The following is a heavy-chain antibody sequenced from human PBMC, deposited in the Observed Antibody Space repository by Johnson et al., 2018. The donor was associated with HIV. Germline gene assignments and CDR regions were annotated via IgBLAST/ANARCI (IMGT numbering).Heavy chain of an antibody. Sequence: EVQLVESGGGSVKSGGSLRVSCAASGFTFSNAWMSWVRPAPGKGLEWVGRVTRKTDGGTIDDASAVKGRFIISRDDSKNNLYLQMNGLKTEDTAMYYCTTMSALWFGDIHVFGDGFDIWGQGTMVTVSS. CDR3: TTMSALWFGDIHVFGDGFDI. V-gene: IGHV3-15*01. D-gene: IGHD3-10*01. CDR2: VTRKTDGGTI. J-gene: IGHJ3*02. CDR1: GFTFSNAW.